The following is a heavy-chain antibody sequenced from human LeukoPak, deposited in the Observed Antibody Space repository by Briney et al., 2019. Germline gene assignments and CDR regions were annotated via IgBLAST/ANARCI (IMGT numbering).Heavy chain of an antibody. V-gene: IGHV3-9*01. Sequence: GRSLRLSCAASGFTFDDYAMHWVRQAPGKGLEWVSGISWNSGSIGYADSVKGRFTISRDNAKNSLYLQMNSLRAEDTALNYCAVSAYCGGDCYSAAFDIWGQGTMVTVSS. CDR1: GFTFDDYA. CDR3: AVSAYCGGDCYSAAFDI. CDR2: ISWNSGSI. D-gene: IGHD2-21*02. J-gene: IGHJ3*02.